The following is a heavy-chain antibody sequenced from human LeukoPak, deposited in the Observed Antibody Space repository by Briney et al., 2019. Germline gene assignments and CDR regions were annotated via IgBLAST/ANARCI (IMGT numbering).Heavy chain of an antibody. CDR3: AREGSSSWYEEYNWFDP. J-gene: IGHJ5*02. D-gene: IGHD6-13*01. CDR1: GASISNTGSY. V-gene: IGHV4-39*07. Sequence: KPSETLSLTCTVSGASISNTGSYWAWIRQPPRKGLEWIGSIDYSGSTYYNPSLQSRVTISLDTSKNQFSLKMRSVTAADTAVYYCAREGSSSWYEEYNWFDPWGQGTLVTVSS. CDR2: IDYSGST.